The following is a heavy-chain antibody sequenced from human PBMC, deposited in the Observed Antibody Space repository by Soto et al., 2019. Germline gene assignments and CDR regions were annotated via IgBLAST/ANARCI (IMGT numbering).Heavy chain of an antibody. J-gene: IGHJ4*02. CDR3: AKDRSSRFSSGLFFDV. CDR2: IAISAVDT. Sequence: EVQLLESGGGLVQPGGSLRLSCVASGFTFGAFAMTWVRQAPGKGLEWVSGIAISAVDTYSAPSVKGRFTTSRDDSKNTLYLQMQNLRAEDTAVYYCAKDRSSRFSSGLFFDVWGPGTLVTVSS. D-gene: IGHD3-3*01. CDR1: GFTFGAFA. V-gene: IGHV3-23*01.